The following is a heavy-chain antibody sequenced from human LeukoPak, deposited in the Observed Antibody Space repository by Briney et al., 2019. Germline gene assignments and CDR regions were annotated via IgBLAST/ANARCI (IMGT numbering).Heavy chain of an antibody. CDR2: IKQDGSEK. D-gene: IGHD1-26*01. CDR3: ARDDGGSFSTTFDI. J-gene: IGHJ3*02. CDR1: GFTFSSYW. Sequence: QPGGSLGLSCAASGFTFSSYWMSWVRQAPGKGLEWVANIKQDGSEKYYVDSVKGRFTISRDNAKNSLYLQMNSLRAEDTALYYCARDDGGSFSTTFDIWGQGTMVTVSS. V-gene: IGHV3-7*01.